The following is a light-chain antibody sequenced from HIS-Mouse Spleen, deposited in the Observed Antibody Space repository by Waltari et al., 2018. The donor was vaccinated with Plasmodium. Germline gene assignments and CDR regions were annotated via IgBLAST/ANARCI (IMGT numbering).Light chain of an antibody. CDR1: SSNIGSNT. CDR3: AAWDDSLNGVV. J-gene: IGLJ2*01. V-gene: IGLV1-44*01. CDR2: SNN. Sequence: QSVLTQPPSASGTPGPRVTISCSGSSSNIGSNTVNWYQQLPGTAPKLIIYSNNQRPSGVPDRFSGSKSGTSASLAISGLQSEDEADYYCAAWDDSLNGVVFGGGTKLTVL.